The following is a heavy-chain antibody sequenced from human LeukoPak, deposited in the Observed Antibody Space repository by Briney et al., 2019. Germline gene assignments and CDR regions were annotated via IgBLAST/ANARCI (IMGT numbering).Heavy chain of an antibody. Sequence: GGSLRLSCAASGFTVSSNYMSWVRQAPGKGLEWVSVIYSGGSTYYADSVKGRFTISRDNSKNTLYLQMNSLRAEDTAVYYCARGYYDFWSGNYYYYMDVWGKGTTVTVSS. J-gene: IGHJ6*03. CDR1: GFTVSSNY. V-gene: IGHV3-53*01. CDR3: ARGYYDFWSGNYYYYMDV. D-gene: IGHD3-3*01. CDR2: IYSGGST.